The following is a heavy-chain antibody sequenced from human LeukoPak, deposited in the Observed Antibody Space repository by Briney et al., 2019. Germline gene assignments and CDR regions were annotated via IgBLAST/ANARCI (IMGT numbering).Heavy chain of an antibody. V-gene: IGHV3-9*01. CDR2: ISWNSGSI. Sequence: GRSLRLSCAASGFTFDDYAMHWVRQAPGKGLEWVSGISWNSGSIGYADSVKGRFTISRDNAKNSMYLQMNSLRAEDTAAYYCTRDPGRCTSTSCYPDYWGQGTLVTVSS. CDR3: TRDPGRCTSTSCYPDY. J-gene: IGHJ4*02. D-gene: IGHD2-2*01. CDR1: GFTFDDYA.